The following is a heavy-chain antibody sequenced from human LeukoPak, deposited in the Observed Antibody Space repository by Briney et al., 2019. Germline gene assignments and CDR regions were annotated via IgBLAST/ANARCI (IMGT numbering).Heavy chain of an antibody. D-gene: IGHD3-10*01. CDR2: INPNSGGT. Sequence: ASVKVSCKASGYTFTGYYMHWVRQAPGQGLEWMGWINPNSGGTNYAQKFQGRVTMTEDTSTDTAYMELSSLRSEDTAVYYCATEARGVIRTHWFDPWGQGTLVTVSS. CDR3: ATEARGVIRTHWFDP. J-gene: IGHJ5*02. V-gene: IGHV1-2*02. CDR1: GYTFTGYY.